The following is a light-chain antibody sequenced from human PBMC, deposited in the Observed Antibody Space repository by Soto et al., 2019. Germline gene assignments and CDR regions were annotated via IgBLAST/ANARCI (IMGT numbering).Light chain of an antibody. Sequence: DIQMTQSPSSLSASVGDRVTITCQASQDISHYLNWYQQKPGKAPKLLIYDASNLETGVPSRFSGSGSGTDFTFTISSLQPEDIATYYCQQYDNLPWTFGQGTEVEI. CDR3: QQYDNLPWT. CDR1: QDISHY. CDR2: DAS. J-gene: IGKJ1*01. V-gene: IGKV1-33*01.